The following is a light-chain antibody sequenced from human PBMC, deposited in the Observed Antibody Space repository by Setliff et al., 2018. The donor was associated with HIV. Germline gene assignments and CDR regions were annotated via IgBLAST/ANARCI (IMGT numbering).Light chain of an antibody. CDR2: QAT. CDR1: SNDVGRYDL. CDR3: CSNTGSKTFV. Sequence: QSALTQPASVSGSPGQSITISCTGTSNDVGRYDLVSWYQQHPARAPKLIIYQATRRHSGVSNRFAGSKSGNVDSLTISGLQAEDEADYYCCSNTGSKTFVFGTGTKVTV. J-gene: IGLJ1*01. V-gene: IGLV2-23*01.